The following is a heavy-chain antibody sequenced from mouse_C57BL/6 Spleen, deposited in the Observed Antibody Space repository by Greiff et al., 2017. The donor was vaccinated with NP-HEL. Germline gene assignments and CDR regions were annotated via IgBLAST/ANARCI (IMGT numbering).Heavy chain of an antibody. V-gene: IGHV1-26*01. CDR2: INPNNGGT. J-gene: IGHJ2*01. CDR1: GYTFTDYY. Sequence: EVQLQQSGPELVKPGASVKISCKASGYTFTDYYMNWVKQSHGKSLEWIGDINPNNGGTSYNQKFKGKATLTVDKSSSTAYMELRSLTSEDSAVYYCARSTYRPVDYWGQGTTLTVSS. CDR3: ARSTYRPVDY.